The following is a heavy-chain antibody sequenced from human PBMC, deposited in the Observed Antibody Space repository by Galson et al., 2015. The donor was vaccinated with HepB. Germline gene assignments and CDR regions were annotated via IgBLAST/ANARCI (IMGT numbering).Heavy chain of an antibody. CDR3: ARGGGFTMVRVRAFDY. V-gene: IGHV1-3*01. Sequence: SVKVSCKASGYTFTSYAMHWVRQAPGQRLEWMGWINAGNGNAKYSQKFQGRVTITRDTSASTAYMELSSLRSEDTAVYYCARGGGFTMVRVRAFDYWGQGTLVTVSS. D-gene: IGHD3-10*01. CDR2: INAGNGNA. CDR1: GYTFTSYA. J-gene: IGHJ4*02.